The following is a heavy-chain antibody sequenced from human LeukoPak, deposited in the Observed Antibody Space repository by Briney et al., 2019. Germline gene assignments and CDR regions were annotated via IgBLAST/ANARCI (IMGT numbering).Heavy chain of an antibody. J-gene: IGHJ4*02. CDR1: GFTYNTCA. D-gene: IGHD3-16*01. V-gene: IGHV3-23*01. CDR3: VKDHKSGRFFDY. Sequence: PGGSLRLSCAASGFTYNTCAMTWGRQAPGKGLQWVADITRRGDNTYYADSVKGRFTISRDNSKNTLFLEMNSLRAEDTAIYFCVKDHKSGRFFDYWGQGTLVAVSA. CDR2: ITRRGDNT.